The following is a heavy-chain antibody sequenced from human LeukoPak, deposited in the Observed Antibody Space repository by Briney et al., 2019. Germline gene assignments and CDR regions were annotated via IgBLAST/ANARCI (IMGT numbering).Heavy chain of an antibody. CDR3: ARAGVRFGEPFDP. CDR1: GYTFTGYY. V-gene: IGHV1-2*04. CDR2: INPNSGGT. D-gene: IGHD3-10*01. J-gene: IGHJ5*02. Sequence: ASVKVSCKAPGYTFTGYYMHWVRKAPGQGLEWMGWINPNSGGTNYAQKFQGWVTMTRDTSISTAYKELSRLRSDDTAVYYCARAGVRFGEPFDPWGQGTLVTVSS.